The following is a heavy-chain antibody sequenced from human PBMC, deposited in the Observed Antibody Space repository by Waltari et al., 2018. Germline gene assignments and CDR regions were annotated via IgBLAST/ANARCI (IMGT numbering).Heavy chain of an antibody. J-gene: IGHJ4*02. CDR3: ARTYSSAWPPLLDY. Sequence: QVQLQESGPGLVKPSETLSLTCTVSDGSITSYYWSWIRQPAGKGLEWIGRIYGGGGADYNPSFRSLVAMSVDTSKSQFSLMMRSVTAADTAIYYCARTYSSAWPPLLDYWGQGTLVTVSS. CDR2: IYGGGGA. V-gene: IGHV4-4*07. D-gene: IGHD6-19*01. CDR1: DGSITSYY.